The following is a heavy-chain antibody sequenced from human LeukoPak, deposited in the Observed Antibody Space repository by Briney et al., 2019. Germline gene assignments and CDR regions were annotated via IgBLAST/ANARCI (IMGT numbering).Heavy chain of an antibody. J-gene: IGHJ4*02. CDR3: ARKGIEDYDFWSGRRMYYFDY. D-gene: IGHD3-3*01. Sequence: GGSLRLSFAASGFTVSSNYLSWVRQAPGKGLEWVSVIYSGGSTYYADSVKGRFTISRDNSKNTLYLQMSSLRAEDTAVYYCARKGIEDYDFWSGRRMYYFDYWGQGTLVTVSS. CDR1: GFTVSSNY. CDR2: IYSGGST. V-gene: IGHV3-53*01.